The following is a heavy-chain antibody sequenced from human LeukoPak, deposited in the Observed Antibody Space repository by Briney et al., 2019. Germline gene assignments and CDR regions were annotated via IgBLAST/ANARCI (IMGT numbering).Heavy chain of an antibody. J-gene: IGHJ3*02. CDR3: ATPTDYYDSSGYYSLAFDI. V-gene: IGHV3-74*01. CDR1: GFTFSSYW. D-gene: IGHD3-22*01. Sequence: GGSLRLSCAASGFTFSSYWMHWVRQAPGKGLVWVSRINSDGSSTSYADSVKGRFTISRDNAKNTLYLQMNSLRAEDTAVYYCATPTDYYDSSGYYSLAFDIWGQGTMITVSS. CDR2: INSDGSST.